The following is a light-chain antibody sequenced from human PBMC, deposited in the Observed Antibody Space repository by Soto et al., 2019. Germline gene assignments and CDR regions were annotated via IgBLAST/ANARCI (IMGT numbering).Light chain of an antibody. CDR1: SSDVGSYNL. V-gene: IGLV2-23*02. J-gene: IGLJ2*01. CDR2: EVS. CDR3: CSYAGSSPYVV. Sequence: QSALTQPASVSGSPGQSITISCTGTSSDVGSYNLVSWYQQHPGKAPKLLIYEVSKRPSGVSNRFSGSKSGNTASLTISGLQDEDEADYYCCSYAGSSPYVVFGGGTKLTVL.